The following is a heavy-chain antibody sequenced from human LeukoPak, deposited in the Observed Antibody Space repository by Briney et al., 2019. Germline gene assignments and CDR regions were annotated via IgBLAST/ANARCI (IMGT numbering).Heavy chain of an antibody. Sequence: SETLSLTCTVSGGSISSSIYYWGWIRQPPGKGLEWIGSIYYSGSTDYNPSLKSRVTISVDTSKNQFSLKLTSVTAADTAVYYCGRRWYYDSSGYCFDYWGQGTLVTVSS. CDR1: GGSISSSIYY. D-gene: IGHD3-22*01. CDR3: GRRWYYDSSGYCFDY. V-gene: IGHV4-39*01. CDR2: IYYSGST. J-gene: IGHJ4*02.